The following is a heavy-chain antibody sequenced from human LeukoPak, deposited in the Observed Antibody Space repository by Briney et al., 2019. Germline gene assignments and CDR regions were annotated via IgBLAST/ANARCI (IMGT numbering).Heavy chain of an antibody. V-gene: IGHV4-4*02. CDR3: ARGIQLAHGYYFDY. CDR2: IYHSGST. J-gene: IGHJ4*02. Sequence: KASETLSLTCAVSGGSISSSNWWSWVRQPPGKGLEWIGEIYHSGSTNYNPSLKSRVTISVDKSKNQFSLKLSSVTAADTAVYYCARGIQLAHGYYFDYWGQGTLVTVSS. D-gene: IGHD5-18*01. CDR1: GGSISSSNW.